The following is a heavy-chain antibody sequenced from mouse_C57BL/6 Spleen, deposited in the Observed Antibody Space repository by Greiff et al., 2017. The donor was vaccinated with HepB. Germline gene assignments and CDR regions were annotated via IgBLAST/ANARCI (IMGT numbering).Heavy chain of an antibody. CDR3: ARINSRFAY. CDR1: GYIFNDYN. CDR2: INPNNGGT. D-gene: IGHD1-1*01. Sequence: DVQLQESGPELVKPGASVKLPCKASGYIFNDYNMDWVKQSHGKSLEWIGDINPNNGGTIYNQKFKGKATVTVDKSSSTAYMELRSLTSEDTAVYDGARINSRFAYWGKGTVVTVYA. V-gene: IGHV1-18*01. J-gene: IGHJ3*01.